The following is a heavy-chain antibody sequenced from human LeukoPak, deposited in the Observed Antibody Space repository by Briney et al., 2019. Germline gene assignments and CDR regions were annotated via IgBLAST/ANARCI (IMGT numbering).Heavy chain of an antibody. CDR1: GLTFSSYW. D-gene: IGHD5-12*01. CDR2: IKLDGTGK. CDR3: ARDFGLSGYDLLDY. V-gene: IGHV3-7*01. J-gene: IGHJ4*02. Sequence: GGSLRLSCAASGLTFSSYWMTWVRQAPGKGLEWVANIKLDGTGKYYVDSVKGRFTISRDNAKNSLDLQMNSLRVEDTAVYYCARDFGLSGYDLLDYWGQGTMVTVSS.